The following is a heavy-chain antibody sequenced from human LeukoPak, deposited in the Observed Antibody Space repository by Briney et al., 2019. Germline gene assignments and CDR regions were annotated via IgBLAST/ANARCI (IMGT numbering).Heavy chain of an antibody. Sequence: GGSLRLSCAASGFTFSSYGMHWVRQAPGKGLEWAAFIRYDGSNKYYADSVKGRFTISRDNSKNTLYLQMNSLRAEDTAVYYCAKDLRFLYAFDIWGQGTMVTVSS. V-gene: IGHV3-30*02. CDR1: GFTFSSYG. D-gene: IGHD2-21*01. CDR3: AKDLRFLYAFDI. J-gene: IGHJ3*02. CDR2: IRYDGSNK.